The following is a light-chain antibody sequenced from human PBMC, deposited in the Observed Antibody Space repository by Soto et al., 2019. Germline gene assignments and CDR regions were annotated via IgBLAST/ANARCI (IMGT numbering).Light chain of an antibody. J-gene: IGKJ5*01. CDR2: GTS. CDR1: QSFSSSY. V-gene: IGKV3-20*01. Sequence: EIVLTQSPDTLSLSPGERATLSCRASQSFSSSYLAWYQQRRGQPPRLLIYGTSKRATGIPDRFSGSGFDKDFTLTLSRLDPEDSAVYYCQPYVGPRFTFGQGTRLEIK. CDR3: QPYVGPRFT.